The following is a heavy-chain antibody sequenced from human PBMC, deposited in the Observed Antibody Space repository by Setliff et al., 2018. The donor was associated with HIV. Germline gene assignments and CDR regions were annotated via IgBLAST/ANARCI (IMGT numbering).Heavy chain of an antibody. CDR2: IYYTGNT. CDR1: GGSISSSTDY. V-gene: IGHV4-39*01. Sequence: SETLSLTCSVSGGSISSSTDYWGWIRQPPGKGLEWIGTIYYTGNTYYNPSLKSRLTISVDTSKNQFSLKLSSVTAADTAVYYCARATPGEHLVLHYWGQGTLVTVSS. J-gene: IGHJ4*02. CDR3: ARATPGEHLVLHY. D-gene: IGHD6-13*01.